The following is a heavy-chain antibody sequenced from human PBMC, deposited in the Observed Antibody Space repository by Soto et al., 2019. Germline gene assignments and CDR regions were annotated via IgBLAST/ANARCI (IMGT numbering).Heavy chain of an antibody. V-gene: IGHV1-69*09. J-gene: IGHJ4*02. CDR1: GGTFVRHV. D-gene: IGHD2-2*01. CDR2: INPLSGIP. CDR3: ATPACAATWCSPSHNLDH. Sequence: QVQLVQSGAEVKKSESSVKVSCKTSGGTFVRHVISWVRQAPGQGPEWMGKINPLSGIPNYAQKFQDRVTFTADTDSSTAYMELSSLRSDDTAVYYCATPACAATWCSPSHNLDHWGQGTLVTVSS.